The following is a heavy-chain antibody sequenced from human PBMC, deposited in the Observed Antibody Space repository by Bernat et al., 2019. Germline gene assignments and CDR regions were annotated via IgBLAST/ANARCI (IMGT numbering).Heavy chain of an antibody. CDR1: GGSISSYY. J-gene: IGHJ4*02. CDR2: IYYSGST. D-gene: IGHD5-12*01. V-gene: IGHV4-59*01. Sequence: QVQLQESGPGLVKPSETLSLTCTVSGGSISSYYWSWIRQPPGKGLEWIGYIYYSGSTNYNPSLKSRVTISVDTSKNQFSLKLSSVTAADTAVYYCARSRLRLASFDYWGQGTLVTVSS. CDR3: ARSRLRLASFDY.